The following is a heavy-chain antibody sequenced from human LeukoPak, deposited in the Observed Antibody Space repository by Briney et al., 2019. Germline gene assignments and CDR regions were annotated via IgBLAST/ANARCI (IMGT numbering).Heavy chain of an antibody. CDR1: GFTFSSYE. D-gene: IGHD4-17*01. V-gene: IGHV3-48*03. J-gene: IGHJ4*02. CDR2: ISSSGSTI. Sequence: GGSLRLSCAASGFTFSSYEMNWVRQAPGKGLEWVSYISSSGSTIYYADSVKGRFTISRDNAKNSLYLQMNSLRAEDTAVYYCARSDGDYAKDYWGQGTLVTVSS. CDR3: ARSDGDYAKDY.